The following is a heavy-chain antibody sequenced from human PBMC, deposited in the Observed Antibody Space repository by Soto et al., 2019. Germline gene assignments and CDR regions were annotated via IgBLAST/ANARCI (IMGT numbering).Heavy chain of an antibody. Sequence: EVQLLESGGGLVQPGGSLRLSCAASGFTFSNYAMSWVRQAPGKGLEWVPVISGSGGSTYYAGSVKGRFTISRDNSKNTRYLQMNSLRAEDTAVYDCAKDHSSGWYFFDYWGQGTLVTVSS. CDR1: GFTFSNYA. CDR2: ISGSGGST. D-gene: IGHD6-19*01. CDR3: AKDHSSGWYFFDY. V-gene: IGHV3-23*01. J-gene: IGHJ4*02.